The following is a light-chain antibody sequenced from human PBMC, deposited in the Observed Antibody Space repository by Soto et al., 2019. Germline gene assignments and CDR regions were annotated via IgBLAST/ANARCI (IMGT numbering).Light chain of an antibody. CDR2: DVS. V-gene: IGLV2-14*01. CDR1: SSDVGGYNY. CDR3: SSYTSSSTLYV. J-gene: IGLJ1*01. Sequence: QSALTQPASVSGSPGQSITISCTGTSSDVGGYNYVSWYQQHPGKAPKLMIYDVSNRPSGVSNRVSGSKSGNTASLTISGLLSEDEADYYCSSYTSSSTLYVFGTGTKLTVL.